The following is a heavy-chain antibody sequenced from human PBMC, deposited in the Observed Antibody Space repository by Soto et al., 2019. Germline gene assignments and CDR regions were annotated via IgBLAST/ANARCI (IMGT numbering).Heavy chain of an antibody. D-gene: IGHD3-10*01. CDR1: GYTFNRYG. CDR3: AREVYYGSGSADY. Sequence: QVQLVQSGAEVKKPGASVKVSCKASGYTFNRYGISWVRQAPGQGLEWMGWISAYNGNTNYAHKLQGRVTMTTDPSTSTAYMELRSLRSDETAVYYCAREVYYGSGSADYWGQGTLVTVSS. V-gene: IGHV1-18*01. CDR2: ISAYNGNT. J-gene: IGHJ4*02.